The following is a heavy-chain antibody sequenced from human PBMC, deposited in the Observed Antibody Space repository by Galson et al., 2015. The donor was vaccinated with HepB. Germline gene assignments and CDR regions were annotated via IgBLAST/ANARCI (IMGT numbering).Heavy chain of an antibody. CDR1: GGSISSSNW. J-gene: IGHJ4*02. Sequence: LTCAVSGGSISSSNWWSWVRQPPGKGLEWIGEVFQSGSTNYNPSLKSRVTISVDKSKNQFSLKLSSVTAADTAVYYCATWLQLWDGFDHWGQGTLVTVSS. D-gene: IGHD5-18*01. CDR3: ATWLQLWDGFDH. V-gene: IGHV4-4*02. CDR2: VFQSGST.